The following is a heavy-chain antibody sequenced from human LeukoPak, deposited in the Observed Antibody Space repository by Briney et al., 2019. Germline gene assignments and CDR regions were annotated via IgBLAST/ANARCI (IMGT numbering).Heavy chain of an antibody. D-gene: IGHD3-22*01. CDR2: IYHSGST. V-gene: IGHV4-38-2*01. J-gene: IGHJ2*01. CDR1: GYSISSGYY. CDR3: ARVGRVTMIVVVKPNWYFDL. Sequence: PSETLSLTCAVSGYSISSGYYWGWIRQPPGKGLEWIGSIYHSGSTYYNPSLKSRVTISVDTSKNQFSLKLSPVTAADTAVYYCARVGRVTMIVVVKPNWYFDLWGRGTLVTVSS.